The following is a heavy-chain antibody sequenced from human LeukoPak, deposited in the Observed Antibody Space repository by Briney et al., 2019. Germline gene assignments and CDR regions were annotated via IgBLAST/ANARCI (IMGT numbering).Heavy chain of an antibody. CDR1: GFTLSGYW. Sequence: PGGSLRLSCKASGFTLSGYWMSWVRQVPGKGLVWVARSKYDGTTTTYADSVKGRFTISRDNPKNTLYLQMSSLRADDTAIYYCAKSDYFDPWGQGTVVTVSS. D-gene: IGHD4/OR15-4a*01. CDR3: AKSDYFDP. V-gene: IGHV3-74*03. J-gene: IGHJ5*02. CDR2: SKYDGTTT.